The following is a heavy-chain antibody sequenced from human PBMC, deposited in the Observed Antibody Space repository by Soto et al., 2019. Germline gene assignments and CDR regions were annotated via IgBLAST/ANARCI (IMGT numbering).Heavy chain of an antibody. D-gene: IGHD6-13*01. V-gene: IGHV3-30*18. J-gene: IGHJ4*02. CDR1: GFTFRNYG. CDR3: AKENQHLVHDY. CDR2: ISHDGSDK. Sequence: QVQLVESGGGVVRPGRSLRLTCAASGFTFRNYGMHWVRQAPGKGLEWVAVISHDGSDKYYADSMKGRFIISRDNSENTWFLNMNSLKPEDTAVYYCAKENQHLVHDYWGQGTLVTVSS.